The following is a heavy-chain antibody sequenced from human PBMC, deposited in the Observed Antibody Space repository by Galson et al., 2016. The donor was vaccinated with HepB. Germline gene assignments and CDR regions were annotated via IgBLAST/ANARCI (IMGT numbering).Heavy chain of an antibody. V-gene: IGHV6-1*01. Sequence: CAISWDSVSSYRAAWNWISQSPSRGLEWLGRTSYRSNWYNDYAVSVKSRISINADTSKNQFSLQLHSVPPEDTAVYYCAILGSSGAMDVWGQGTTATVPS. CDR3: AILGSSGAMDV. CDR1: WDSVSSYRAA. CDR2: TSYRSNWYN. J-gene: IGHJ6*02. D-gene: IGHD3-16*01.